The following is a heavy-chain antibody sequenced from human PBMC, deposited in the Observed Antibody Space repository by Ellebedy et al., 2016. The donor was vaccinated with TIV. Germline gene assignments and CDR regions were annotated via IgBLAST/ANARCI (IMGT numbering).Heavy chain of an antibody. Sequence: GESLKISCAASGFTFFSYAMNWVRQAPGKGLEWVSSIRNSGGSTHYADSVKGRFTISRDNAMNSLYLHINSLRAEDTAVYYCARFSRGAPFADYLYFMDVWGKGITVIVSS. V-gene: IGHV3-23*01. D-gene: IGHD3-10*01. CDR2: IRNSGGST. CDR3: ARFSRGAPFADYLYFMDV. CDR1: GFTFFSYA. J-gene: IGHJ6*03.